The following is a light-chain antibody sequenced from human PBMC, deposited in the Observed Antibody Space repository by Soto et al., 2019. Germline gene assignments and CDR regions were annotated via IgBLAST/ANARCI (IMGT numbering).Light chain of an antibody. V-gene: IGLV2-14*03. CDR2: NAY. Sequence: QSALTQPASVSGSPGRSITISCTGTSSDVGAYNFVSWHQQHPGKAPKLMIYNAYDRPSGISYRFSGSKSANTASLTISGLQADDEADYYCVSFTTKKSYVFGTGTKVTVL. J-gene: IGLJ1*01. CDR3: VSFTTKKSYV. CDR1: SSDVGAYNF.